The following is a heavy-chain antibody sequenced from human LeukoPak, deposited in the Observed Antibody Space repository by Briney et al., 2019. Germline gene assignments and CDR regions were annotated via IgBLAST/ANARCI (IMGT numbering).Heavy chain of an antibody. V-gene: IGHV4-4*02. CDR2: VHLDGRT. D-gene: IGHD3-3*01. CDR1: GGSISSTNW. J-gene: IGHJ4*02. Sequence: PSETLSLTCGVSGGSISSTNWWTWIRQPPGKGLEWIGEVHLDGRTNYNPSLESRLTMSVDLSENHISLKLTSVTAADTAVYYCAREGGFYRPLDYTGQGTLVTVSS. CDR3: AREGGFYRPLDY.